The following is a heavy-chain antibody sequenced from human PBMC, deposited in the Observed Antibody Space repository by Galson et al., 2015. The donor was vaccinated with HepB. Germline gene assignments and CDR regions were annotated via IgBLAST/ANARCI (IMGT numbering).Heavy chain of an antibody. CDR2: TYTGGRT. CDR3: ARDSPHYDFWRGYFDH. V-gene: IGHV3-53*04. Sequence: SLTPSPAAPRITVSDNQMTRVRQAPGKGREPGALTYTGGRTYYADSVKGRFTIYRYYSKNMLFLQMNSLRSEDTAVYYCARDSPHYDFWRGYFDHWGQGTLVTVSS. J-gene: IGHJ4*02. D-gene: IGHD3-3*01. CDR1: RITVSDNQ.